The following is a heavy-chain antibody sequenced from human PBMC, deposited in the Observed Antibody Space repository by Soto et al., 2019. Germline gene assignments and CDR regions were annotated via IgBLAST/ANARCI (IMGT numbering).Heavy chain of an antibody. D-gene: IGHD3-22*01. CDR2: IYYSGIT. CDR3: ARDSGGYPDY. J-gene: IGHJ4*02. Sequence: LSLTCTVSGGSISSYYWNWIRQPPGKGLEWIGYIYYSGITNYNPSLKSRVTISVDTSKNQFSLKVSSVTAADTAVYYCARDSGGYPDYWGQGTLVTVSS. CDR1: GGSISSYY. V-gene: IGHV4-59*01.